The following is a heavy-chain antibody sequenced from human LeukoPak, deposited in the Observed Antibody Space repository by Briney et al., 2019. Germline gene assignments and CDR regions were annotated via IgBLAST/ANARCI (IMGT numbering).Heavy chain of an antibody. Sequence: PGGSLRLSCAASGFTFSSYWMHWVRQAPGEGLVWVSGIINSGDITYYTDSVKGRFTISRDNSENTLYLQMNSLRVEDTALYYCVKGLWEHLHWGQGVLVTVSS. CDR2: IINSGDIT. V-gene: IGHV3-23*01. D-gene: IGHD1-26*01. J-gene: IGHJ4*02. CDR1: GFTFSSYW. CDR3: VKGLWEHLH.